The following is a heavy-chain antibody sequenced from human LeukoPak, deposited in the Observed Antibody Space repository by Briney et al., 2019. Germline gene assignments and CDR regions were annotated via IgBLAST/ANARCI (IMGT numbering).Heavy chain of an antibody. CDR2: ISSSGNTI. V-gene: IGHV3-48*03. J-gene: IGHJ2*01. CDR3: AKERGGQDWYFDL. Sequence: AGGSLRLSCAASGFTFSSYEMNWVRQAPGKGLEWVSYISSSGNTIYYADSVKGRFTISRDNAKNSLYLQMNSLRAEDTAMYYCAKERGGQDWYFDLWGRGALVTVSS. D-gene: IGHD3-10*01. CDR1: GFTFSSYE.